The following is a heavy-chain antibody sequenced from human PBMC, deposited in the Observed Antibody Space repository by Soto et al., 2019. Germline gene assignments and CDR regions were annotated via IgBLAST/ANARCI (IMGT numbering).Heavy chain of an antibody. D-gene: IGHD5-18*01. V-gene: IGHV4-4*07. CDR2: IYTSGST. J-gene: IGHJ6*02. CDR1: GGSISSYY. Sequence: QVQLQESGPGLVKPSETLSLTCTVSGGSISSYYWSWIRQPAGKGLEWIGRIYTSGSTNNNPSLKSRVTMSVDTSKNHFSLKLSSVTAADTAVYYCARETAMAYYYYYGMDVWGQGTTVTVSS. CDR3: ARETAMAYYYYYGMDV.